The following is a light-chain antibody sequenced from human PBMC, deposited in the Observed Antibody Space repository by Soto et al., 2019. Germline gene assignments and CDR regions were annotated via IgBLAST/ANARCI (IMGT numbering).Light chain of an antibody. Sequence: QSVLTQPPSVSAAPGQKVTISCSGSSSNIGNNYVSWYQQLPGTAPKLLIYDNSKRPSGIPDLFSGSKSGTSATLGITGLQTGDEAEYYCGTWDSSMSAGVIFGGGTKLTVL. CDR3: GTWDSSMSAGVI. V-gene: IGLV1-51*01. CDR1: SSNIGNNY. CDR2: DNS. J-gene: IGLJ2*01.